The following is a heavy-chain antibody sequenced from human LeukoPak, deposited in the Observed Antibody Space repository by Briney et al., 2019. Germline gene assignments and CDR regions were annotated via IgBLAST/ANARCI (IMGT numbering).Heavy chain of an antibody. CDR1: GFTFSSYA. CDR3: ARDYSVYLRGAYYYYGMDV. Sequence: GRSLRLSCAASGFTFSSYAMHWVRQAPGKGLEWVAVISYDGSNKYYADSVKGRFTISRDNSKNTLYLQMNSLRAEVTAVYYCARDYSVYLRGAYYYYGMDVWGQGTTVTVSS. J-gene: IGHJ6*02. CDR2: ISYDGSNK. D-gene: IGHD2-21*01. V-gene: IGHV3-30-3*01.